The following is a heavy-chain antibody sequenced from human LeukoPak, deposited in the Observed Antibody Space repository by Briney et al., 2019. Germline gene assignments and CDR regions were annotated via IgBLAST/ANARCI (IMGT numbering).Heavy chain of an antibody. J-gene: IGHJ4*02. CDR2: INSDGSST. V-gene: IGHV3-74*01. CDR1: GFTFSTYW. CDR3: ARDQIYCTGGYCYFDY. D-gene: IGHD2-8*02. Sequence: PGGSLRLSCAASGFTFSTYWMHWVRQAPGKGLVWVSRINSDGSSTRYADPVKGRFTISRDNAKNTLYLQMNSLRAEDTAVYYCARDQIYCTGGYCYFDYWGQGTLVTVSS.